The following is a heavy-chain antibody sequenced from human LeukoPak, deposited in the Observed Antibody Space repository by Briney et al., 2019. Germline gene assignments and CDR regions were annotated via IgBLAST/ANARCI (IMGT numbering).Heavy chain of an antibody. Sequence: GGSLRLSCAASGFTFSNYWMSWVRQAPGNGPEWVANIKEDESEKNYVDSVKGRFTISRDSAKNSLYLQMNSLRAEDTAVYYCARVTSGSSYRPFDYWGQGTLVTVSS. CDR3: ARVTSGSSYRPFDY. D-gene: IGHD3-10*01. J-gene: IGHJ4*02. CDR1: GFTFSNYW. CDR2: IKEDESEK. V-gene: IGHV3-7*01.